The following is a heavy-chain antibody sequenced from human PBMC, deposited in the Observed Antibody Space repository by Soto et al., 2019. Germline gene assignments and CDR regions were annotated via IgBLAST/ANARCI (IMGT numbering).Heavy chain of an antibody. Sequence: GESLKISCKGSRYSFTSYWIAWVRQMPGKGLEWMGIIYPRDSDTRYSPSFKGRVTITADKSISTAYLHWSSLKASDTAMYYCASSSLDTAMVTPPDYWGQGTLVTVSS. D-gene: IGHD5-18*01. CDR1: RYSFTSYW. CDR2: IYPRDSDT. CDR3: ASSSLDTAMVTPPDY. V-gene: IGHV5-51*03. J-gene: IGHJ4*02.